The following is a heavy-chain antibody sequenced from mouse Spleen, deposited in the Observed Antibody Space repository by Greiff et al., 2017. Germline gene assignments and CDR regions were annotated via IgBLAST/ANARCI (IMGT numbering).Heavy chain of an antibody. D-gene: IGHD2-4*01. J-gene: IGHJ3*01. CDR2: INPYNGDT. CDR3: AREGPYDYDGFAY. CDR1: GYSFTGYF. V-gene: IGHV1-20*02. Sequence: EVQLQQSGPELVKPGASVKISCKASGYSFTGYFMNWVMQSHGKSLEWIGRINPYNGDTFYNQKFKGKATLTVDKSSSTAHMELRSLASEDSAVYYCAREGPYDYDGFAYWGQGTLVTVSA.